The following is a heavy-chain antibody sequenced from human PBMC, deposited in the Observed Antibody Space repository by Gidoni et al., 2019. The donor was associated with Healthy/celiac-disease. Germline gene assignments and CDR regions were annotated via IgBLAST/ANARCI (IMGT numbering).Heavy chain of an antibody. CDR2: ISGNSGSI. CDR1: GFTFDDYA. J-gene: IGHJ4*02. D-gene: IGHD5-12*01. V-gene: IGHV3-9*01. Sequence: EVQLVESWGGLVQPGRSLRLSCAASGFTFDDYAMHWVRQAPGKGLEGGSGISGNSGSIGYADSVKGRFTISRDNAKNSLYLQMNSLRAEDTALYYCAKDRGGYDVWGQGTLVTVSS. CDR3: AKDRGGYDV.